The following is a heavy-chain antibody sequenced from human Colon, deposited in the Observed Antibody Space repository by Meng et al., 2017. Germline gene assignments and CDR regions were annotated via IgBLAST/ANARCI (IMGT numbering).Heavy chain of an antibody. Sequence: QVALQGSGPALVKPSEILSLTCTVSGGSISSYYWSWIRQPPGKGLEWIGYIYYSGSTNYNPSLKSRVTISVDTSKNQFSLKLSSVTAADTDVYYCARVGGQQLVAYYFDYWGQGTLVTVSS. CDR3: ARVGGQQLVAYYFDY. V-gene: IGHV4-59*01. CDR1: GGSISSYY. D-gene: IGHD6-13*01. CDR2: IYYSGST. J-gene: IGHJ4*02.